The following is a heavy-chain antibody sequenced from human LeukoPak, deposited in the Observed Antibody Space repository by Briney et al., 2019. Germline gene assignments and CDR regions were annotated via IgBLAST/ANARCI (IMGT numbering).Heavy chain of an antibody. V-gene: IGHV4-59*11. CDR2: IYNSGST. J-gene: IGHJ6*03. D-gene: IGHD2-15*01. CDR3: GRDALVGYFSYYYMDV. CDR1: GGSISSHY. Sequence: SETLSLTCTVSGGSISSHYWTWIWQSPVKGLEWIGDIYNSGSTSYNPSLKSRVTISIDTSKNQFSLKLSSVTAADTAVYYCGRDALVGYFSYYYMDVWGKGTTVTVSS.